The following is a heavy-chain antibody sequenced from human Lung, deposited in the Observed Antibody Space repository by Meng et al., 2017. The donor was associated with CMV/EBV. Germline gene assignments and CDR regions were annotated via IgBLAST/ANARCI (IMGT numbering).Heavy chain of an antibody. J-gene: IGHJ4*02. D-gene: IGHD3-22*01. CDR2: IHSSGYT. Sequence: SXTXSLXCSVSGDSVSSSDYHWAWIRQPPGKGLECIGSIHSSGYTYSNPSLKSRVAFSLDTSKNQFSLKLSSVTAADTAVYYCARDYKFDTRPFDYWGQGTLVTVSS. V-gene: IGHV4-39*07. CDR1: GDSVSSSDYH. CDR3: ARDYKFDTRPFDY.